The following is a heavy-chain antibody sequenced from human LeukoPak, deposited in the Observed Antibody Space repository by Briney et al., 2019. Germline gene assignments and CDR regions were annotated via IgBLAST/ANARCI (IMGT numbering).Heavy chain of an antibody. CDR3: ARDFGYCSSTTCYSRFDP. D-gene: IGHD2-2*01. V-gene: IGHV1-8*01. CDR1: GYTFTTYD. CDR2: MNPNSGNT. Sequence: GASVKVSCKASGYTFTTYDINWVRQATGQGLEWMGWMNPNSGNTGYAQKSQGRVAMTRNTSISTAYMELSSLRSEDTAMYYCARDFGYCSSTTCYSRFDPWGQGTLVTVSS. J-gene: IGHJ5*02.